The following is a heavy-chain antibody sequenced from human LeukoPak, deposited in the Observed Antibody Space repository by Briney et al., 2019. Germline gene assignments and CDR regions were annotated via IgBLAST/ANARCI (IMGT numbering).Heavy chain of an antibody. CDR2: IYHSGST. CDR3: AGSSTSYDY. D-gene: IGHD2-2*01. J-gene: IGHJ4*02. V-gene: IGHV4-38-2*01. Sequence: SETLSLTCAVSGYSISSGYYWGWIRPPPGKGLEWIGSIYHSGSTYYNPSLKSRVTISVDTSKNQFSLKLSSVTAADTAVYYCAGSSTSYDYWGRGTLVTVSS. CDR1: GYSISSGYY.